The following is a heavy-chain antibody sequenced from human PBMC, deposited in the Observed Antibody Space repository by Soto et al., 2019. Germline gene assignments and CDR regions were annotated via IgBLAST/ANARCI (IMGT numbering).Heavy chain of an antibody. Sequence: PGESLKISCKGSGYSFTSYWISWVRQMPGKGLEWMGRIDPSDSYTNYSPSFQGHVTISADKSISTAYLQWSSLKASDTAMYYCASRNYYDSSGYYYYYYGMDVWGQGTTVTVSS. CDR2: IDPSDSYT. D-gene: IGHD3-22*01. CDR3: ASRNYYDSSGYYYYYYGMDV. J-gene: IGHJ6*02. V-gene: IGHV5-10-1*01. CDR1: GYSFTSYW.